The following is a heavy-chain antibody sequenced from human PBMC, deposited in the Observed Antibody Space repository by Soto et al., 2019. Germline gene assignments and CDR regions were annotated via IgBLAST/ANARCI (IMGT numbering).Heavy chain of an antibody. J-gene: IGHJ4*02. CDR2: ISYDGSNK. D-gene: IGHD3-22*01. V-gene: IGHV3-30*18. CDR3: AKDWHAIFDSSGSLGY. CDR1: GFTFSSYG. Sequence: GGSLRLSCAASGFTFSSYGMHWVRQAPGKGLEWVAVISYDGSNKYYADSVKGRFTISRDNSKNTLYLQMNSLRAEDTAVYYCAKDWHAIFDSSGSLGYWGQGTLVTVSS.